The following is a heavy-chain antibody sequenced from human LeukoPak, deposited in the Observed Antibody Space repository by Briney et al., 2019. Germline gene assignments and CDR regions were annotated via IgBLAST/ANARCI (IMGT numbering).Heavy chain of an antibody. Sequence: SETLSLTCTVSGGSISSYYWSWIRQPPGKGLEWIGYIYYSGSTNYNPSLKSRVTISVDTSKNQFSLNLNSVTAADTAECYCARAPGSAYYPYYYMDVWGKGTTVTVSS. CDR1: GGSISSYY. D-gene: IGHD6-19*01. CDR3: ARAPGSAYYPYYYMDV. V-gene: IGHV4-59*01. CDR2: IYYSGST. J-gene: IGHJ6*03.